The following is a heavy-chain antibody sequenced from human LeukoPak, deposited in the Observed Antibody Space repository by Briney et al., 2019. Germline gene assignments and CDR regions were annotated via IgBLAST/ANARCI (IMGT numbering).Heavy chain of an antibody. V-gene: IGHV4-34*01. Sequence: PSETLSLTCAVYGGSFSGYYWSWIRQPPGKGLEWIGSIYHTGSTYYNPSLRSRVTISLDTSNNQFSLKLTSVTATDTAIYYCARELPRRYFDYWGQGTLVTVSS. J-gene: IGHJ4*02. CDR3: ARELPRRYFDY. CDR2: IYHTGST. CDR1: GGSFSGYY.